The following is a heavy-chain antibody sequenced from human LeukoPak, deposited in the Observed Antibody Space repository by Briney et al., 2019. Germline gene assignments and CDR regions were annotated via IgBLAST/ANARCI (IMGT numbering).Heavy chain of an antibody. CDR3: ARDTYRQWLTQGGYFQH. D-gene: IGHD6-19*01. CDR1: GSTFSSYN. V-gene: IGHV3-30*03. CDR2: ISYDGSNK. J-gene: IGHJ1*01. Sequence: PGTSLRLSCAASGSTFSSYNMNWVRQAPGKGLEWVAVISYDGSNKYYADSVKGRFTISRDNSKNTLYLQMNSLRDEDTAVYYCARDTYRQWLTQGGYFQHWGQGTLVTVSS.